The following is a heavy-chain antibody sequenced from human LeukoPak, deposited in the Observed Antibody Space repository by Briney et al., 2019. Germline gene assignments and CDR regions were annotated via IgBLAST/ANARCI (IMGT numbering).Heavy chain of an antibody. Sequence: SETLSLTCAVYGGSFSGYYWSWIRQPPGKGLEWIGEINHSGSTNYNPSLKSRVTISVDTSKNQFSLKLSSVTAADTAVYYCARGRGSGGYYKYWYFDLWGRGTLVTVSS. CDR1: GGSFSGYY. CDR2: INHSGST. D-gene: IGHD3-22*01. J-gene: IGHJ2*01. V-gene: IGHV4-34*01. CDR3: ARGRGSGGYYKYWYFDL.